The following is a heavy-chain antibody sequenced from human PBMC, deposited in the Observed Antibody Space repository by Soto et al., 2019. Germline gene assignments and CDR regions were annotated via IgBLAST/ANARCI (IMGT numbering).Heavy chain of an antibody. V-gene: IGHV4-59*02. D-gene: IGHD3-22*01. CDR2: IHYSGST. Sequence: PSETRSRALTVSGGSVRSYCWSWIRQPPGKGLEWIGYIHYSGSTNYNPSLKSRVTISVDTSKNQFSLKRSSVTAPDTAVYYCARGGTMIVVDLNWFDPWGQGPLVTFYS. CDR3: ARGGTMIVVDLNWFDP. J-gene: IGHJ5*02. CDR1: GGSVRSYC.